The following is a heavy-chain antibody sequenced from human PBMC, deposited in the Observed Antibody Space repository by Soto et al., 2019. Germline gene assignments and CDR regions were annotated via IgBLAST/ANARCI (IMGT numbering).Heavy chain of an antibody. CDR2: INHSGST. J-gene: IGHJ4*02. V-gene: IGHV4-34*01. Sequence: TLSLTCAFYGGSFSGYYWSWVRQPPGKGLEWIGEINHSGSTNYNPSLKSRVTISVDTSKNQFSLKLSSVTAADTAVYYCARPGYSGYEAAFDYWGQGTLVTVSS. CDR1: GGSFSGYY. CDR3: ARPGYSGYEAAFDY. D-gene: IGHD5-12*01.